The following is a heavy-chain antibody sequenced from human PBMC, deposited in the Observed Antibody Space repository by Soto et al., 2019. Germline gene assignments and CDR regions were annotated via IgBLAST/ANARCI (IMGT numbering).Heavy chain of an antibody. CDR2: LYDVDGS. CDR1: GLTISGKKY. CDR3: ATWHEREHAFDV. D-gene: IGHD1-1*01. J-gene: IGHJ3*01. V-gene: IGHV3-53*01. Sequence: DVQLVESGGGLIQPGESLRLSCAAFGLTISGKKYVAWVRQAPGKGLEWVSALYDVDGSFYADCVTGRFTTSSDSSKTTVYLQMNDLRPDDTAVYYCATWHEREHAFDVWGQGTTVTSSS.